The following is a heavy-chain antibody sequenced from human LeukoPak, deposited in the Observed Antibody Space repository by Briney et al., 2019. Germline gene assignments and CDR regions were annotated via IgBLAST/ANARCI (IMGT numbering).Heavy chain of an antibody. CDR3: ARHDYGDYVGTYYFDY. D-gene: IGHD4-17*01. CDR1: GFTFSSYW. Sequence: GGSLRLSCAASGFTFSSYWMSWVRQAPGKGLEWVANIKQDGSEKYYVDSVKGRFTISRDNAKNSLYLQMNSLRAEDTAVYYCARHDYGDYVGTYYFDYWGQGTLVAVSS. CDR2: IKQDGSEK. J-gene: IGHJ4*02. V-gene: IGHV3-7*01.